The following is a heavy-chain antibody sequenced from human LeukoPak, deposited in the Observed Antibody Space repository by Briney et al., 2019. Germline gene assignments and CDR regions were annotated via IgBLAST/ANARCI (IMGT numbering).Heavy chain of an antibody. Sequence: GGSLRLSCAASGFTVSSNYMSWVRQAPGKGLEWVSVIYSGGSTYYADSVKGRFTISRDNSKNTLYLQMNSLRAEDTAVYYCARAPCGGGSCYYRSYYYYGMDVWGQGTTVTVSS. V-gene: IGHV3-53*01. CDR1: GFTVSSNY. D-gene: IGHD2-15*01. CDR3: ARAPCGGGSCYYRSYYYYGMDV. CDR2: IYSGGST. J-gene: IGHJ6*02.